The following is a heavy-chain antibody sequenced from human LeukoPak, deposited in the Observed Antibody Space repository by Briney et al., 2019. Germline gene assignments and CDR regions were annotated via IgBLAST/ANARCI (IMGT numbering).Heavy chain of an antibody. Sequence: PGGSLRLSCAASGFTFSSYSMNWVRQAPGKGLEWVSSISSSSSYIYYADSVKGRFTISRDNAKNSLYLQMNSLRAEDTAVYYCARGAYHSYYMDVWGKGTTVTVSS. CDR2: ISSSSSYI. J-gene: IGHJ6*03. CDR3: ARGAYHSYYMDV. CDR1: GFTFSSYS. V-gene: IGHV3-21*01.